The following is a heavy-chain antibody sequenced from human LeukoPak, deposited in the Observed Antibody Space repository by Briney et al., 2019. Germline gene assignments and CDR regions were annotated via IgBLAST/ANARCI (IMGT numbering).Heavy chain of an antibody. D-gene: IGHD3-3*01. CDR1: GGTFSSYA. CDR2: IIPIFGTA. J-gene: IGHJ4*02. Sequence: ASVKVSCKASGGTFSSYAISWVRQAPGQGLEWMGGIIPIFGTANYAQKFQGRVTITTDESTSTAYMELSSLRSEDTAVYYCARGDYDFWRWDYWGQGTLVTVSS. CDR3: ARGDYDFWRWDY. V-gene: IGHV1-69*05.